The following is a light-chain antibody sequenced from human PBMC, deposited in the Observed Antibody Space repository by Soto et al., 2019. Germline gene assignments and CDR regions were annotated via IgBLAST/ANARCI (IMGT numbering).Light chain of an antibody. CDR2: EVT. CDR1: TSDIAGYNY. V-gene: IGLV2-14*01. J-gene: IGLJ1*01. Sequence: QSALAQPACVSGSPGQSITISCTGTTSDIAGYNYVSWYQQHPGKAPKLLIYEVTSRASGVSHRFSGSKSGNTASLTISGLQAEDEAEYYCNSYTSASFYVFGTGTKLTVL. CDR3: NSYTSASFYV.